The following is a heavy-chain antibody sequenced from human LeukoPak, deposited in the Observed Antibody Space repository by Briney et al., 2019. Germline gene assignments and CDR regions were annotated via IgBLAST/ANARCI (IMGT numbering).Heavy chain of an antibody. Sequence: TAGSLRLSCAASGFTFSSYSKNWVRQAPGKGLEWVSYISSSSSTIYYADSVKGRFTISRDNAMNSLYLQMNSLRAEDTAVYYCARSPGGGDYWGQGTLVTVSS. D-gene: IGHD3-10*01. CDR3: ARSPGGGDY. CDR2: ISSSSSTI. CDR1: GFTFSSYS. J-gene: IGHJ4*02. V-gene: IGHV3-48*01.